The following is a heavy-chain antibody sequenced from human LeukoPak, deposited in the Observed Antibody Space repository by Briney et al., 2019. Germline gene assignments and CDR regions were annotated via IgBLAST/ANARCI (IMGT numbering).Heavy chain of an antibody. CDR1: GFTFGDYA. CDR3: TRDYGAAQYSSGWYGRVDY. J-gene: IGHJ4*02. Sequence: GGSLRLSCTASGFTFGDYAMSWVRQAPGKGLEWVSFIRSKAYGGTTEYAASVKGRFTISRDDSKSIAYLQMNSLKTEDTAAYYCTRDYGAAQYSSGWYGRVDYWGQGTLVTVSS. CDR2: IRSKAYGGTT. D-gene: IGHD6-19*01. V-gene: IGHV3-49*04.